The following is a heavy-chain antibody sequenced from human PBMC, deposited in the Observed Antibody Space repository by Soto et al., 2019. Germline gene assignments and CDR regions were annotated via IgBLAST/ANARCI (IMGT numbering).Heavy chain of an antibody. Sequence: ASVEVSCKASGYIFSSYGINWVRQAPGQGLEWMGWISAYNGNTNYAQKLQGRVSITTDTSTSTAYMELRSLRSDDTAVYYCVRDGYSGYYYGNWGQGTLVTVSS. CDR1: GYIFSSYG. CDR2: ISAYNGNT. J-gene: IGHJ4*02. D-gene: IGHD3-22*01. CDR3: VRDGYSGYYYGN. V-gene: IGHV1-18*01.